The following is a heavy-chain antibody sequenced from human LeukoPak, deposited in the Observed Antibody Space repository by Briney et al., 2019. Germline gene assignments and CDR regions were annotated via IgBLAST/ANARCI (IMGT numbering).Heavy chain of an antibody. V-gene: IGHV1-2*02. J-gene: IGHJ6*02. D-gene: IGHD6-19*01. Sequence: ASVKVSCKASGYTLTGYYMHWVRQAPGQGLEWMGWINPNSGGTNYAQKFQGRVTMTRDTSISTAYMELSRLRSDDTAVYYCARDLKVAGTSDYYYYGMDVWGQGTTVTVSS. CDR1: GYTLTGYY. CDR2: INPNSGGT. CDR3: ARDLKVAGTSDYYYYGMDV.